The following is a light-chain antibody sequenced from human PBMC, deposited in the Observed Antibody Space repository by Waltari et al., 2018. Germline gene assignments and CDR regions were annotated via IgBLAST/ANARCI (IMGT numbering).Light chain of an antibody. CDR1: QSVTNK. CDR2: FSS. Sequence: EIVMTQSPATLSVSTGESASLSCRASQSVTNKLAWYQQKPGQAPRLLIGFSSTRATGIPARFSGSGSGTEFTLTISNLQSEDFAVYYCQHYNNWPYTFGQGTKLEIK. CDR3: QHYNNWPYT. V-gene: IGKV3-15*01. J-gene: IGKJ2*01.